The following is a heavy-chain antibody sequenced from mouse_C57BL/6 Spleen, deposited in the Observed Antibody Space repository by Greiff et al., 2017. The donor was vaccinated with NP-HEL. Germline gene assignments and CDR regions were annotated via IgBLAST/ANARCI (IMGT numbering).Heavy chain of an antibody. CDR2: IDPSDSET. V-gene: IGHV1-52*01. CDR1: GYTFTSYW. D-gene: IGHD1-1*01. CDR3: AAFYGSSPYWYFDV. Sequence: QVQLQQPGAELVRPGSSVKLSCKASGYTFTSYWMHWVKQRPIQGLEWIGNIDPSDSETHYNQKFKDKATLTVDKSSSTAYMQLSSLTSEDSAVYYCAAFYGSSPYWYFDVWGTGTTVTVSS. J-gene: IGHJ1*03.